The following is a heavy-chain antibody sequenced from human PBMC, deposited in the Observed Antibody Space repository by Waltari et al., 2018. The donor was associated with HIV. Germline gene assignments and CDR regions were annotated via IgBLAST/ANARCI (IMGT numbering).Heavy chain of an antibody. V-gene: IGHV5-51*01. Sequence: DVQLVQSGAEIKKPGESLKISCKGSGYSFTTNWIGWVRQMPGKGLDWMAIISTDDADTRYIPSFRGQVSISVDRSISTAHLSWRRLKTSDTCIYYCVTSAYGANSWIDYWGQGTPVTVSS. J-gene: IGHJ4*02. CDR1: GYSFTTNW. D-gene: IGHD3-10*01. CDR2: ISTDDADT. CDR3: VTSAYGANSWIDY.